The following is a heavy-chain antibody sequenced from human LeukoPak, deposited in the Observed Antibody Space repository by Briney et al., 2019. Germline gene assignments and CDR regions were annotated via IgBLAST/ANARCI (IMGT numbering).Heavy chain of an antibody. D-gene: IGHD5-24*01. V-gene: IGHV4-31*03. Sequence: SQTLSLTCTVSGGSISSGGYYCSWIRQHPGKGLEWIGYIYYSGSTYYNPSLKSRVTISVDTSKNQFSLKLSSVTAADTAVYYCARGRLGDAYNFEYWGQGTVVTVSS. J-gene: IGHJ4*02. CDR3: ARGRLGDAYNFEY. CDR2: IYYSGST. CDR1: GGSISSGGYY.